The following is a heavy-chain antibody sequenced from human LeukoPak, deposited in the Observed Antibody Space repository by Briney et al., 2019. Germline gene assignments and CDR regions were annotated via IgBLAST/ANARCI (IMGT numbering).Heavy chain of an antibody. CDR3: VKSSSSWSQFEYFQH. D-gene: IGHD6-13*01. CDR1: GFTFSSYS. CDR2: ISSNGGST. J-gene: IGHJ1*01. V-gene: IGHV3-64D*06. Sequence: GGSLRLSCSAAGFTFSSYSMHWVPQAPGKGLEYVSAISSNGGSTYYADSVKGRFTISRDNSKSTLYLQMSSLRAEDTAVYYCVKSSSSWSQFEYFQHWGQGTLVTVSS.